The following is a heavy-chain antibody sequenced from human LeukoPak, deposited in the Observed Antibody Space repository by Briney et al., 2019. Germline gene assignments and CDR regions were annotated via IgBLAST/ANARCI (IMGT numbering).Heavy chain of an antibody. CDR1: GYTFTSYG. CDR2: ISAYNGNT. D-gene: IGHD5-24*01. Sequence: GASVTVSCKASGYTFTSYGISWVRQAPGQGLEWMGWISAYNGNTNYAQKLQGRVTMTADTSTSTAYTELRSLRSDDTAVYYCARGRGQRLDGYNFDGAFDIWGQGTMVTVSS. CDR3: ARGRGQRLDGYNFDGAFDI. V-gene: IGHV1-18*01. J-gene: IGHJ3*02.